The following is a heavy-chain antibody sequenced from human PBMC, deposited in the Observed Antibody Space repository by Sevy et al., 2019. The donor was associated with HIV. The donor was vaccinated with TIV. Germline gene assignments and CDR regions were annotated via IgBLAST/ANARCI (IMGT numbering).Heavy chain of an antibody. J-gene: IGHJ6*02. V-gene: IGHV5-51*01. CDR3: ARHHASYGVTGYYYYYGLDV. D-gene: IGHD4-17*01. CDR2: IYPDDSDT. CDR1: GYTFTSYW. Sequence: GESLKISCKGSGYTFTSYWIGWVRQMPGKGLEWMGIIYPDDSDTRYSPSFQGQVTISADKSISTAYLPWSSLKASDTAMYYCARHHASYGVTGYYYYYGLDVWGQGTTVTVSS.